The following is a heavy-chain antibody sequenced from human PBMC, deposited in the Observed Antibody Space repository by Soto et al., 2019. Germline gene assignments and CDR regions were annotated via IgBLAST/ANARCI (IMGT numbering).Heavy chain of an antibody. J-gene: IGHJ4*02. CDR2: IYYSGST. Sequence: PSETLSLTCTVSGGSISSYYWSWIRQPPGKGLEWIGYIYYSGSTNYNPSLKSRVTISVDTSKNQFSLKLSSVTAADTAVYYCARGSYDILTGYYIPIGFDYWGQGTLVTVSS. CDR3: ARGSYDILTGYYIPIGFDY. V-gene: IGHV4-59*01. CDR1: GGSISSYY. D-gene: IGHD3-9*01.